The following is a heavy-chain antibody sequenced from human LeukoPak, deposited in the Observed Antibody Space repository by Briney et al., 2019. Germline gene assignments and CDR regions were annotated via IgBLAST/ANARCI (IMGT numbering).Heavy chain of an antibody. D-gene: IGHD2-21*02. Sequence: SQTLSLTCAISGGSISSGGYSWSWIRQPPGTGLEWIGYIYHSGSTYYNPSLKSRVTISVDRSKNQFSLKLSSVTAADTAVYYCARVSGGDPTYFDYWGQGTLVTVSS. CDR3: ARVSGGDPTYFDY. CDR1: GGSISSGGYS. J-gene: IGHJ4*02. CDR2: IYHSGST. V-gene: IGHV4-30-2*01.